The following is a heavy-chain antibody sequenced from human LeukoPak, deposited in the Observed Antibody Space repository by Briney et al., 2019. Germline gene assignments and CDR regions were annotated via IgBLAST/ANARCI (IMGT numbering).Heavy chain of an antibody. D-gene: IGHD2-15*01. J-gene: IGHJ4*02. Sequence: GESLKISCKGSGYSFTSYWIGWVRQMPGKGLEWMGIIYPGDSDTRYSPSFQGQVTVSADKSINTAYLQWSSLKASDTAVYYCARHPAGVVDYFDYWGQGTLVTVSS. CDR2: IYPGDSDT. CDR1: GYSFTSYW. CDR3: ARHPAGVVDYFDY. V-gene: IGHV5-51*01.